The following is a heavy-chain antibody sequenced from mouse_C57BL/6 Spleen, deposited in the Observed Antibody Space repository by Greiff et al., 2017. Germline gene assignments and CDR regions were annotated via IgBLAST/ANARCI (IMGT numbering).Heavy chain of an antibody. CDR1: GFTFSSYG. J-gene: IGHJ2*01. CDR2: ISSGGSYT. Sequence: EVQVVESGGDLVKPGGSLKLSCAASGFTFSSYGMSWVRQTPDKRLEWVATISSGGSYTYYPDSVKGRFTISRDNAKNTLYLQMSSLKSEDTAMYYWARHDSSGFDYWGKGTTLTVSS. CDR3: ARHDSSGFDY. D-gene: IGHD3-2*02. V-gene: IGHV5-6*01.